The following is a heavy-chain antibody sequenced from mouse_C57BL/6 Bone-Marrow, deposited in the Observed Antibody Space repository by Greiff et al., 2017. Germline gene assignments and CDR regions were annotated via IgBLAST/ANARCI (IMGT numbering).Heavy chain of an antibody. J-gene: IGHJ2*01. Sequence: QVQLQQSGAELARPGASVKLSCTASGYTFTSYGISWVKQRTGQGLEWIGEIYPRSGNTYYDEKFKGKATLTADKSSSTAYMELRSLTSEDSAVYFCARRGGMIRNYIDYWGQGTTLTVSS. D-gene: IGHD2-4*01. V-gene: IGHV1-81*01. CDR3: ARRGGMIRNYIDY. CDR2: IYPRSGNT. CDR1: GYTFTSYG.